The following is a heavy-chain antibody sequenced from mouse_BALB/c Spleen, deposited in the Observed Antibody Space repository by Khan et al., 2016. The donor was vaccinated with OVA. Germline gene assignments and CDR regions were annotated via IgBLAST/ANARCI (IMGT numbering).Heavy chain of an antibody. D-gene: IGHD2-14*01. J-gene: IGHJ3*01. CDR1: GYSFTGYY. CDR2: VNPHTGNT. V-gene: IGHV1-26*01. CDR3: ARGYDFMAY. Sequence: MQLKESGPDLVKPGASVKISCKASGYSFTGYYMNWVKKSPGKSLEWIGRVNPHTGNTKYNQEFKGKAVFTVETSSSTAYIELSSLTSEDSAVYYCARGYDFMAYWGQGTLVTVSA.